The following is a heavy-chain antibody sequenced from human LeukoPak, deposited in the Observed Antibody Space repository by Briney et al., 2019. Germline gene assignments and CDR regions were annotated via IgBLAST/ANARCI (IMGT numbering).Heavy chain of an antibody. CDR1: GFSFSGHW. D-gene: IGHD5-12*01. CDR2: ISPTGSTT. V-gene: IGHV3-74*01. Sequence: GGSLRLSCTASGFSFSGHWMHWARQLPGKGLVWVSRISPTGSTTSYADSVKGRFTVSRDNSKNTLYLQMNSLRAEDTAVYYCARDPGYSGYDYFDYWGQGTLVTVSS. J-gene: IGHJ4*02. CDR3: ARDPGYSGYDYFDY.